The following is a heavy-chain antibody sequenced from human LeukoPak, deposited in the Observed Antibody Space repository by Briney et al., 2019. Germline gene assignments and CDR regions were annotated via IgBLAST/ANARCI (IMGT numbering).Heavy chain of an antibody. D-gene: IGHD3-10*01. CDR3: AKDFKALITLVRGVILDAFDF. J-gene: IGHJ3*01. V-gene: IGHV3-23*01. CDR1: GFTFSNYA. CDR2: ISGSDGST. Sequence: GGSLRLSCAASGFTFSNYAMSWVRQAPGKGLEWVSAISGSDGSTYYAESVKGRFTMSRDNSKNTLFLQMNSLRAEDTAVYYCAKDFKALITLVRGVILDAFDFWGQGTMVTVSS.